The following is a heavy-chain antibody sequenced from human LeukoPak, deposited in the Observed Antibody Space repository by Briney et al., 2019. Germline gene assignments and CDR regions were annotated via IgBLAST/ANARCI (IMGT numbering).Heavy chain of an antibody. J-gene: IGHJ6*03. V-gene: IGHV3-48*03. D-gene: IGHD1-26*01. CDR2: ISSSGSTI. CDR3: ARDPYSGSYGNEYYYYMDV. Sequence: GGSLRLSCAASGFTFSSYEMNWVRQAPGKGLEWVSYISSSGSTIYYADSVKGRFTISRDNARNSLYLQMNSLRADDTAVYYCARDPYSGSYGNEYYYYMDVWGKGTTVTISS. CDR1: GFTFSSYE.